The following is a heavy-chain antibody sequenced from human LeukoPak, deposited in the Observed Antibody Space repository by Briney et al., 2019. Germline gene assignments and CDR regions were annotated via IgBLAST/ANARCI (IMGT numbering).Heavy chain of an antibody. V-gene: IGHV3-7*01. CDR1: GFTFTYYY. Sequence: GGPLRLSCAASGFTFTYYYMSWARQAPGKGLEWVANLNRDGSVRNYVDSVKGRFTISRDNAKNSLYLQMNSLRAEDTAVFYCARDSASCRGCAFDVWGHGTLVTVSS. CDR2: LNRDGSVR. J-gene: IGHJ3*01. D-gene: IGHD2-2*01. CDR3: ARDSASCRGCAFDV.